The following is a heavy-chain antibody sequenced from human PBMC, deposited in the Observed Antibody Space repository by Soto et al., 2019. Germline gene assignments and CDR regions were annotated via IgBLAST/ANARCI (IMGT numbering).Heavy chain of an antibody. Sequence: PGGSLRLSCAASGFTVNNYYMSWVRQAPGKGLEWVSVIYSGDSAYYADPVKGRFVISRDNSKNTLYLQMNSLRAEDTAVYFCARDKSTTTPSESFDYWGQGTLVTVSS. D-gene: IGHD1-1*01. CDR1: GFTVNNYY. V-gene: IGHV3-66*01. CDR2: IYSGDSA. CDR3: ARDKSTTTPSESFDY. J-gene: IGHJ4*02.